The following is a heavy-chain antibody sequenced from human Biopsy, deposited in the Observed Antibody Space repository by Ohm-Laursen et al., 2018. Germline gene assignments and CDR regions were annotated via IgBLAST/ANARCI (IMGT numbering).Heavy chain of an antibody. CDR2: LWYDGTNK. Sequence: SLRLSCAATGFSFSSYGMHWVRQAPGKGLEWVAVLWYDGTNKYYADSVKGRFTISRDNSKNTLYLQMNSLRAEDTAMYYCARPANARAGGAPFDIWGQGTMVTVSS. J-gene: IGHJ3*02. CDR1: GFSFSSYG. D-gene: IGHD1-1*01. V-gene: IGHV3-33*01. CDR3: ARPANARAGGAPFDI.